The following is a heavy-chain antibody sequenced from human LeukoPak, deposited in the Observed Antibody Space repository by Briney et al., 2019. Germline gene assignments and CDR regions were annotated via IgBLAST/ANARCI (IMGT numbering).Heavy chain of an antibody. J-gene: IGHJ4*02. CDR3: ARDSLRYSTVTTTLVY. V-gene: IGHV1-18*01. D-gene: IGHD4-17*01. CDR1: GYRFTSYG. Sequence: GASVKVSCKASGYRFTSYGISWVRQAPGQGLEWMGWISAYNGNTNYAQKLQGRVTMTTDTSTSTAYMELRSLRSDDTAVYYCARDSLRYSTVTTTLVYWGQGTLVTVSS. CDR2: ISAYNGNT.